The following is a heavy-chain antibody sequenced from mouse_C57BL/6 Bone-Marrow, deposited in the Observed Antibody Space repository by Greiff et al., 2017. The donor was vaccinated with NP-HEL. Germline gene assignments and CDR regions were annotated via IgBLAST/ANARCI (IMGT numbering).Heavy chain of an antibody. V-gene: IGHV1-64*01. CDR2: IHPNSGST. Sequence: QVHVKQSGAELVKPGASVKLSCKASGYTFTSYWMHWVKQRPGQGLEWIGMIHPNSGSTNYNEKFKSKATLTVDKSSSTAYMQLSSLTSEDSAVYYCARSLLFPYYFDYWGQGTTLTVSS. CDR3: ARSLLFPYYFDY. D-gene: IGHD1-1*01. J-gene: IGHJ2*01. CDR1: GYTFTSYW.